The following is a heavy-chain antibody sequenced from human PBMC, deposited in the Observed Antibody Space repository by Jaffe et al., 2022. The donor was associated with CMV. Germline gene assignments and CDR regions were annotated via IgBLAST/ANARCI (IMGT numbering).Heavy chain of an antibody. D-gene: IGHD3-10*01. J-gene: IGHJ4*02. CDR2: ISGNGGSI. CDR3: ASSMVRAGY. Sequence: LLESGGGLVQPGGSLRLSCAASGFTFSIYPMTWVRQAPGKGLEWVSGISGNGGSIYYADSVRGRFTISRDNSKNTLYLQMNSLRTEDTAVYYCASSMVRAGYWGQGSLVTVSS. CDR1: GFTFSIYP. V-gene: IGHV3-23*01.